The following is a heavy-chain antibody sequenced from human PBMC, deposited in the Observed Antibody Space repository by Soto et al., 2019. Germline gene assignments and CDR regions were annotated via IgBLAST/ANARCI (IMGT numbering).Heavy chain of an antibody. CDR1: GFTFSSYG. D-gene: IGHD6-6*01. V-gene: IGHV3-30*18. CDR2: ISYDGSNK. Sequence: HPGGSLRLSCAASGFTFSSYGMHWVRQAPGKGLEWVAVISYDGSNKYYADSVKGRFTISRDNSKNTLYLQMNSLRAEDTAVYYCAKVTSRARYYYYYYGMDVWGQGTTVTVSS. J-gene: IGHJ6*02. CDR3: AKVTSRARYYYYYYGMDV.